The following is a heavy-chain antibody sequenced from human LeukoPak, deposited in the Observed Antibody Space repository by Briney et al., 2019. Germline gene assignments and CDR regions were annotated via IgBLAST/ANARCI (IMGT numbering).Heavy chain of an antibody. Sequence: GRSLRLSCAASGFTFSSYDMQWVRQATGKGLEWVSAIGTAGDTYYPGSVKGRFTISRENAKNSLYLQMNSLRAEDTAVYYCARARPVVTRGAVLFYFDYWGQGTLVTVSS. CDR2: IGTAGDT. D-gene: IGHD4-23*01. CDR3: ARARPVVTRGAVLFYFDY. CDR1: GFTFSSYD. V-gene: IGHV3-13*01. J-gene: IGHJ4*02.